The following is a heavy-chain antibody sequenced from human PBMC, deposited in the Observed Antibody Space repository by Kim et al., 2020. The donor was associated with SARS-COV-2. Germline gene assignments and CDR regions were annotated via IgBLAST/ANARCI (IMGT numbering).Heavy chain of an antibody. CDR3: ARAPDSSSWNYYYYGMDV. D-gene: IGHD6-13*01. V-gene: IGHV4-59*01. J-gene: IGHJ6*02. Sequence: KSRVTISVDTSKNQFSRKLSSVTAADTAVYYCARAPDSSSWNYYYYGMDVWGQGTTVTVSS.